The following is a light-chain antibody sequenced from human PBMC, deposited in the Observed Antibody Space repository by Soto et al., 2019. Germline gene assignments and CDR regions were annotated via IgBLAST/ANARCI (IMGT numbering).Light chain of an antibody. V-gene: IGKV3-20*01. Sequence: EIVLTQSPGTLSLSPGEGATLSCRASQNVNNNYLAWYQQKPGQAPRLLIYGTSSRAAGIPDRFSGSGSGTHFTLTISRLEPEDFAVYYCQQYGSSFTFGPGTKVDIK. CDR1: QNVNNNY. J-gene: IGKJ3*01. CDR3: QQYGSSFT. CDR2: GTS.